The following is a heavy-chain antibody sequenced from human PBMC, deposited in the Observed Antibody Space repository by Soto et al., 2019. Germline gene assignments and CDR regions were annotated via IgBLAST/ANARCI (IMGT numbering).Heavy chain of an antibody. J-gene: IGHJ5*02. CDR2: IYYSGGP. CDR3: LRPAAYCAHFGWFDP. V-gene: IGHV4-39*01. CDR1: GGSIRRSSFY. Sequence: QLRLQASGPGLVKPSETLSLTCTVSGGSIRRSSFYWGWIRQPPGKGLVWIGSIYYSGGPSYNASRKSRVSRTVGSSRDQFSLRLTSVTTAHSGIYYCLRPAAYCAHFGWFDPWGQGTLVTVSS. D-gene: IGHD3-16*01.